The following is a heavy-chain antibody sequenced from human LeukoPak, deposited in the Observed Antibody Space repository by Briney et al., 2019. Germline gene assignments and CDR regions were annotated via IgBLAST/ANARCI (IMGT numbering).Heavy chain of an antibody. CDR1: GFTFSSYG. CDR2: ISGSGGST. Sequence: GGSLRLSCAASGFTFSSYGMSWVRQAPGKGLEWVSAISGSGGSTYYADSVKGRFTISRDNSKNTLYLQMNSLRAEDTAVYYCAKRGARGKPMATSLPYYFDYWGQGTLVTVSS. CDR3: AKRGARGKPMATSLPYYFDY. J-gene: IGHJ4*02. V-gene: IGHV3-23*01. D-gene: IGHD5-24*01.